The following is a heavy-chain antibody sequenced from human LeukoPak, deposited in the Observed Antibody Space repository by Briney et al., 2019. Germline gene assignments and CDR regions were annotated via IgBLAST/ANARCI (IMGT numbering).Heavy chain of an antibody. CDR1: GFTFGDYA. CDR3: TKYSGRIDY. V-gene: IGHV3-49*03. D-gene: IGHD5-18*01. J-gene: IGHJ4*02. CDR2: IRGKAYGGTT. Sequence: GGSLRLSCTSSGFTFGDYAMSWFRQAPGKGLEWVAFIRGKAYGGTTEYAASVKGRFIISRDDSKSIAYLQMNSLKTEDTAVYCCTKYSGRIDYWGQGTLVTVSS.